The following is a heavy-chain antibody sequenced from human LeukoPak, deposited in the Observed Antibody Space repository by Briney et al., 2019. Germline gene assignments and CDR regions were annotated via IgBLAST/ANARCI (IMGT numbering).Heavy chain of an antibody. J-gene: IGHJ4*02. V-gene: IGHV1-2*02. D-gene: IGHD3-16*02. CDR2: INPNSGVT. CDR3: ARLSTPNLYYFDY. Sequence: ASVKVSCKASGYTFTGYYMHWVGQAPGQGLEWMGWINPNSGVTYYAQKLQGRVSMTRDTSISTAYMEVSRLRSDDSALYYCARLSTPNLYYFDYWGQGTLVTVSS. CDR1: GYTFTGYY.